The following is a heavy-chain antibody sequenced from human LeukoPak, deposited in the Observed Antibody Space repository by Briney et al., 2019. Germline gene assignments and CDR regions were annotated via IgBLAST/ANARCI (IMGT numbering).Heavy chain of an antibody. CDR2: IYYSGNS. J-gene: IGHJ4*02. CDR3: ARHLSGSAMMHYFDY. D-gene: IGHD5-18*01. V-gene: IGHV4-39*01. Sequence: SETLSLTCNVSGASISSGRNYWGWIRQSPGKGLEWIASIYYSGNSYYNPSLKSRVSISVDTSKNHISLKLFSLTAADTALHYCARHLSGSAMMHYFDYWGQGNLVTVSS. CDR1: GASISSGRNY.